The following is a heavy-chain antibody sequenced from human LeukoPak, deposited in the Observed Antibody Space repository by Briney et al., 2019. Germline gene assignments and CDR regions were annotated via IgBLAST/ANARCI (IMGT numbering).Heavy chain of an antibody. CDR1: AFPFSNYG. Sequence: GGSLRLSCAVSAFPFSNYGMAWVRQAPGQGLQWVSAIGGSTTYYADSVKGRFTISRDNAKNSLYLQMNSLRAEDTAVYYCANWDLRGSGSYEKGLFDYWGQGTLVTVSS. D-gene: IGHD3-10*01. J-gene: IGHJ4*02. CDR3: ANWDLRGSGSYEKGLFDY. CDR2: IGGSTT. V-gene: IGHV3-21*01.